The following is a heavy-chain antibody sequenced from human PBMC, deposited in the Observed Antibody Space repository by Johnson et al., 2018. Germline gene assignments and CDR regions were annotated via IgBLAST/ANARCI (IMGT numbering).Heavy chain of an antibody. CDR1: GFTFSRYA. Sequence: VQLVQSGGGVVQPGRSLRLSCAASGFTFSRYAMHWLRQAPGKGLEWVATMSGTSGATYYADSVKGRFTISRDNSKNTLYLHLSSLRAEDTAVYYCANGGTAYYYFDAFDFWGQGTMVTVAS. CDR2: MSGTSGAT. J-gene: IGHJ3*01. V-gene: IGHV3-23*04. D-gene: IGHD3-22*01. CDR3: ANGGTAYYYFDAFDF.